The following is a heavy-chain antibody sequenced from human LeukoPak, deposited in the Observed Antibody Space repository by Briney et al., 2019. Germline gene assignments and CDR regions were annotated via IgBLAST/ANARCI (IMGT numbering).Heavy chain of an antibody. CDR1: EFTFSSYG. J-gene: IGHJ4*02. CDR2: ISYDGSNK. CDR3: ARDPYSSGWGTYFDY. D-gene: IGHD6-19*01. V-gene: IGHV3-30*03. Sequence: PGGSLRLSCAASEFTFSSYGMYWVRQAPGKGLEWVAVISYDGSNKYYADSVKGRFTVSRDNSKNTLYLQMNSLRAEDTAVYYCARDPYSSGWGTYFDYWGQGTLVTVSS.